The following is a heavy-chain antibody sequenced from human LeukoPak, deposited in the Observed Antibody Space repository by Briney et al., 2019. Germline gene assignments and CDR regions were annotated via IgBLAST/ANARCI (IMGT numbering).Heavy chain of an antibody. CDR2: NCYSGST. Sequence: SQTLSLTCTVSGGSICSGDYYWSWLRQPPGKGLEGIGYNCYSGSTNYNPSLKSRFTISVDTSRNRFSLKLSSVTAADTAVYYCARGGRFLEWLLWNWVEWFDPWGQGTLVTVSS. CDR3: ARGGRFLEWLLWNWVEWFDP. D-gene: IGHD3-3*01. V-gene: IGHV4-61*08. CDR1: GGSICSGDYY. J-gene: IGHJ5*02.